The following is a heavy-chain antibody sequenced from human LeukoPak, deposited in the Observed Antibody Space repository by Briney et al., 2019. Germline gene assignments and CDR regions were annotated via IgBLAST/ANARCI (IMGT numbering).Heavy chain of an antibody. CDR2: IRSSGSTL. CDR1: GFTFSDYY. CDR3: ARPQYSSSSAFDC. Sequence: GGSLRLSCAASGFTFSDYYMSWIRQAPGKGLEWVSYIRSSGSTLYYAGSVKGRFTISRDNTKTSLYLQMTSLRAEDTAVYYCARPQYSSSSAFDCWGQGTLVTVSS. J-gene: IGHJ4*02. V-gene: IGHV3-11*04. D-gene: IGHD6-6*01.